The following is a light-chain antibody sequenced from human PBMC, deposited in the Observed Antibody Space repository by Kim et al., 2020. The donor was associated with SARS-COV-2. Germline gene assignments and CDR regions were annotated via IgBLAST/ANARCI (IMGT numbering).Light chain of an antibody. Sequence: ATFNFKSSQSVLYSSNTNNYLAWYQQKPGQPPKLLIYWASTRESGVPDRFSGSGSGTDFTLTISSLQAEDVAVYYCQQYYSTPRTFGQGTKVDIK. J-gene: IGKJ1*01. CDR1: QSVLYSSNTNNY. CDR3: QQYYSTPRT. CDR2: WAS. V-gene: IGKV4-1*01.